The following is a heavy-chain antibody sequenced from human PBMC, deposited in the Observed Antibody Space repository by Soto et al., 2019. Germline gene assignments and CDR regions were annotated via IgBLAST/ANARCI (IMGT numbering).Heavy chain of an antibody. CDR1: VFTFISYG. D-gene: IGHD1-1*01. CDR2: ISYDGSNK. J-gene: IGHJ5*02. CDR3: AKNRRPRTTIWFDP. V-gene: IGHV3-30*18. Sequence: PGGSLRLSCASSVFTFISYGMQWVRQAPGKGLEWVAVISYDGSNKYYADSVKGRFTISRDNSKNTLYLQMNSLRAEDTAVYYCAKNRRPRTTIWFDPWGQGTLVTVSS.